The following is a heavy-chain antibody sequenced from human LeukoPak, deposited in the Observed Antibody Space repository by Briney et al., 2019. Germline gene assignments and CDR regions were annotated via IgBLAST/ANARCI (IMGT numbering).Heavy chain of an antibody. D-gene: IGHD3-22*01. CDR3: ARTPPGYYDSSGYAFDI. J-gene: IGHJ3*02. CDR2: IYSGGST. Sequence: PGGSLRLSCAASGFTFSDYYMSWVRQAPGKGLEWVSVIYSGGSTYYADSVKGRFTISRDNSKNTLYLQMNSLRAEDTAVYYCARTPPGYYDSSGYAFDIWGQGTMVTVSS. V-gene: IGHV3-53*01. CDR1: GFTFSDYY.